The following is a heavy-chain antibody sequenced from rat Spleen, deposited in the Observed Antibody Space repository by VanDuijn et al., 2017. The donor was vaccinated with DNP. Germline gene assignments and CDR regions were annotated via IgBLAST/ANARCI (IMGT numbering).Heavy chain of an antibody. J-gene: IGHJ2*01. V-gene: IGHV5S11*01. CDR3: ARHFGYNYFDC. D-gene: IGHD1-4*01. Sequence: EVQLVESGGGLVQPGRSLKLSCAASGFTFSAYYMAWVRQAPAKGLEWVAYIGSAAYAPYYGDSVKGRFTISRDNAKSTLYLQMDSLKSEETATYYCARHFGYNYFDCWGQGVMVTVSS. CDR1: GFTFSAYY. CDR2: IGSAAYAP.